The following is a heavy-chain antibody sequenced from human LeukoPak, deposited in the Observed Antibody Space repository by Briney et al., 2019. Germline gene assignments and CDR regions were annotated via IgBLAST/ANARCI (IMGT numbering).Heavy chain of an antibody. Sequence: GASVEVSCKASGYTFTSYDINWVRQATGQGLEWMGWMNPNSGNTGYAQKFQGRVTMTRNTSISTAYMELSSLRSEDTAVYYCARVFDSSGYYPYYFDYWGQGTLVTVSS. D-gene: IGHD3-22*01. V-gene: IGHV1-8*01. CDR2: MNPNSGNT. J-gene: IGHJ4*02. CDR3: ARVFDSSGYYPYYFDY. CDR1: GYTFTSYD.